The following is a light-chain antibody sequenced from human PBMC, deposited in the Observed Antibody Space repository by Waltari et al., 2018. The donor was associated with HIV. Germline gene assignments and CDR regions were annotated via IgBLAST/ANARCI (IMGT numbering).Light chain of an antibody. V-gene: IGLV2-8*01. J-gene: IGLJ3*02. CDR2: EVS. CDR3: SSYAANNDIL. CDR1: SSDIGGYRF. Sequence: QSALTQPPSASGSPGQSVTISSTGRSSDIGGYRFVSWYHQHPGKAPNLMIYEVSKRPSGVPDRFSGSKSGNTASLTVSGLQAEDEADYFCSSYAANNDILFGGGTKLTVL.